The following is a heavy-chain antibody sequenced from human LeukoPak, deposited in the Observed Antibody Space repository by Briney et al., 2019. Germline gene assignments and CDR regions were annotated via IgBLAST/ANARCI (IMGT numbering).Heavy chain of an antibody. CDR3: VRSSSSDWYYFDY. CDR1: GGSFSSSSYY. CDR2: IYYTEST. Sequence: PSETLSLTCTVSGGSFSSSSYYWGWVRQPPGQGLEWIGSIYYTESTNYNPSLKSRITISMDTSKKQFSLKLSYVTAADTAVYFCVRSSSSDWYYFDYWGQGTLVTVSS. V-gene: IGHV4-39*07. D-gene: IGHD6-19*01. J-gene: IGHJ4*02.